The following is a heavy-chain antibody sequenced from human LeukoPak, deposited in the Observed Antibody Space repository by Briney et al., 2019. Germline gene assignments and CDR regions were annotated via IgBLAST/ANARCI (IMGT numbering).Heavy chain of an antibody. CDR3: ARETGGNWNRIDY. Sequence: GGSLRLSCAASGFTVSSNYMSWVRQAPGKGLEWVSVIYSGGSTYYADSVKGRFTISKDNSKNTLYLQMNSLRAEDTAVYYCARETGGNWNRIDYWGQGTLVTVSS. CDR2: IYSGGST. V-gene: IGHV3-53*01. D-gene: IGHD1/OR15-1a*01. J-gene: IGHJ4*02. CDR1: GFTVSSNY.